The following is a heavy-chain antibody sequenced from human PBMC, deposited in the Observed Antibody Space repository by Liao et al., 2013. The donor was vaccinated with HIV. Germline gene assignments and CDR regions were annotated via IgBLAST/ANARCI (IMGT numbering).Heavy chain of an antibody. Sequence: QVQLQESGPGLVKPSETLSLTCSVSGGSISNYYWSWIRQPPGKGLEWIGYIFYSGSSNYSPSLKSRVTISVDPSKKQFSLKVTYVTAADTAVYYCARGGGGKGFDSWGQGT. J-gene: IGHJ4*02. CDR1: GGSISNYY. V-gene: IGHV4-59*12. CDR3: ARGGGGKGFDS. D-gene: IGHD4-23*01. CDR2: IFYSGSS.